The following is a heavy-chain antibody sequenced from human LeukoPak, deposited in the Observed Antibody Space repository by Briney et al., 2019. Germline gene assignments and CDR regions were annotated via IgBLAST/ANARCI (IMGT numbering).Heavy chain of an antibody. D-gene: IGHD3-22*01. V-gene: IGHV3-30*02. Sequence: GGSLRLSCAASGFTFSAFGMHWVRQAPGKGLEWVTFIPYDGSDKYYADSVKGRFTISRDNSKNTLYLQMNSLRAEDTAVYYCANYYDSSGSPFDYWGQGTLVTVSS. J-gene: IGHJ4*02. CDR1: GFTFSAFG. CDR2: IPYDGSDK. CDR3: ANYYDSSGSPFDY.